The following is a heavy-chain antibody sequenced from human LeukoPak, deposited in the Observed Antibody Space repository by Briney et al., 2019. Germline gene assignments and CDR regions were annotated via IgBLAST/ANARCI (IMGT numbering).Heavy chain of an antibody. J-gene: IGHJ5*02. D-gene: IGHD2-2*01. Sequence: ASVKVSCKASGYTFTSYAINWVRQATGQGLEWMGWMNPNSGNTGYAQKFQGRVTMTRNTSISTAYMELSSLRSEDTAVYYCARDIVVVPAEGGWFDPWGQGTLVTVSS. CDR1: GYTFTSYA. CDR3: ARDIVVVPAEGGWFDP. CDR2: MNPNSGNT. V-gene: IGHV1-8*01.